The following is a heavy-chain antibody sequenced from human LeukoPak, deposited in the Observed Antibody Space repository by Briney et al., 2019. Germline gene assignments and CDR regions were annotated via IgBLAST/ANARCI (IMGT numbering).Heavy chain of an antibody. J-gene: IGHJ4*02. D-gene: IGHD1-26*01. CDR2: IIPILGIA. CDR3: ATDRVVGATYYFDY. V-gene: IGHV1-69*04. Sequence: GASVKVSCKASGGTFSSYAISWVRQAPGQGLEWMGRIIPILGIANYAQKFQGRVTITADKSTSTAYMELSSLRSEDTAVYYCATDRVVGATYYFDYWGQGTLVTVSS. CDR1: GGTFSSYA.